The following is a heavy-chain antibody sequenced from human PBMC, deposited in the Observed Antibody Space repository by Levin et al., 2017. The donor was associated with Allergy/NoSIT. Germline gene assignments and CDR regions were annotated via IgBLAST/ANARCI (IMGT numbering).Heavy chain of an antibody. D-gene: IGHD3-10*01. CDR3: ARHLSGTYFWFDP. CDR2: IHNSGST. CDR1: GGSISNSY. Sequence: SQTLSLTCTVSGGSISNSYWSWIRQPPGKGLEWIGYIHNSGSTNYNPSLKTRITISVDTSKNQFSLRLSSVTAADTAVYYCARHLSGTYFWFDPWGHGTLVTVSS. J-gene: IGHJ5*02. V-gene: IGHV4-59*01.